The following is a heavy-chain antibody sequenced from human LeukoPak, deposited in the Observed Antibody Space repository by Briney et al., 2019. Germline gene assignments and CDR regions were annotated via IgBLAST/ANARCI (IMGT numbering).Heavy chain of an antibody. Sequence: GGSLRLSCVVSGFTFTTHWMHWVRQVPGKGVVWVSRINIYDGDTYYAGSVRGRFTISRDTAENTMYLQMNSVWAEDTGVYYCARARDGSKNALDSWGQGTLVTVSS. CDR1: GFTFTTHW. V-gene: IGHV3-74*01. CDR3: ARARDGSKNALDS. D-gene: IGHD4-11*01. J-gene: IGHJ4*02. CDR2: INIYDGDT.